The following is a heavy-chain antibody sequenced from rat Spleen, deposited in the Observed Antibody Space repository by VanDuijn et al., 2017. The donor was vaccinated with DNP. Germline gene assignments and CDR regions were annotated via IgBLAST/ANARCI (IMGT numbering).Heavy chain of an antibody. V-gene: IGHV5S13*01. CDR2: ISSGGDYT. J-gene: IGHJ2*01. D-gene: IGHD1-11*01. Sequence: EVQLVDSGGGLVQPGRSLRLSCAASGFTVVDFGMAWVRQTPTTGLKSVASISSGGDYTYYRDSVKGRFPISRENAKSTLSLQMDSRRSEDTATYYCARHEATEGIDFDYWGQGVMVTVSS. CDR3: ARHEATEGIDFDY. CDR1: GFTVVDFG.